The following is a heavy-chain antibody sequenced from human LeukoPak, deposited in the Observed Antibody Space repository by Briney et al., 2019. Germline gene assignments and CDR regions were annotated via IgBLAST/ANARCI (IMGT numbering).Heavy chain of an antibody. D-gene: IGHD5-18*01. V-gene: IGHV4-59*08. CDR3: ARSRGYSYGTTFLDY. Sequence: TSETLSLTCTVSGGSISTYYWSWIRQPPGKGLEWIGYIYYSGSINYNPSLKSRVTISVDTSKNPFSLKLISVTAADTAVYYCARSRGYSYGTTFLDYWGQGTLVTVSS. CDR2: IYYSGSI. J-gene: IGHJ4*02. CDR1: GGSISTYY.